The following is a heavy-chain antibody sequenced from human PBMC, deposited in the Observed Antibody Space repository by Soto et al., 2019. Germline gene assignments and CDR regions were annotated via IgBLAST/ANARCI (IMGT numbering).Heavy chain of an antibody. CDR2: INPSGGST. J-gene: IGHJ4*02. D-gene: IGHD6-13*01. Sequence: QVQLVQSGAEVKKPGASVKLSCTASGYTFTNYYIHWVRLAPGQGLEWMGIINPSGGSTSYPQKFQXXVXMXXDTSTSTVYMELSSLRSEDTAVYYCARLVSAAFDYWGQGTLVTVSS. CDR1: GYTFTNYY. V-gene: IGHV1-46*03. CDR3: ARLVSAAFDY.